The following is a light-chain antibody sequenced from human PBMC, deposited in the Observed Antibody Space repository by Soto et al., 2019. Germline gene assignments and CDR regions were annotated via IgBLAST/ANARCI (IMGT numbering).Light chain of an antibody. Sequence: EMLMTQSPATLSMSPGERATLSCRASQSVSSKLAWYQQKPGQAPRLLIFGASTRAGGIPARFSGSGSGTELTLTIRSLQSEDVGVYFCQQYHMWPLTSGGGTKVEI. J-gene: IGKJ4*01. V-gene: IGKV3-15*01. CDR3: QQYHMWPLT. CDR2: GAS. CDR1: QSVSSK.